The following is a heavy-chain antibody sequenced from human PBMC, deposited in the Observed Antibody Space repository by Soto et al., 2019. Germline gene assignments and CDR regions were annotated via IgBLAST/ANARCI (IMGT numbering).Heavy chain of an antibody. Sequence: WGSLRLSCAASEFSFRSYWMTWVRQAPGKGLEWVALINEDGSQKYYVGSVKGRFIISRDNAKDSVYMQMDSLRAGDTAVYFCARVGRYGWAFHHWGQGTLVTVSS. D-gene: IGHD5-18*01. CDR1: EFSFRSYW. CDR3: ARVGRYGWAFHH. V-gene: IGHV3-7*01. J-gene: IGHJ4*02. CDR2: INEDGSQK.